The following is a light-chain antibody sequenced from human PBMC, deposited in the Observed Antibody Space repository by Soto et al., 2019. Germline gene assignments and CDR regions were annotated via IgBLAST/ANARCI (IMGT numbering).Light chain of an antibody. V-gene: IGKV3-20*01. CDR3: QLYGSSPPYI. Sequence: SPGERATLSCRSSQSVSSSYLAWYQQRPGQAPRLLIFTASSRATGTPDRFIGSGSGTDFTLTISRLEPEDFAVYYCQLYGSSPPYIFGPGTKVDI. CDR1: QSVSSSY. CDR2: TAS. J-gene: IGKJ2*01.